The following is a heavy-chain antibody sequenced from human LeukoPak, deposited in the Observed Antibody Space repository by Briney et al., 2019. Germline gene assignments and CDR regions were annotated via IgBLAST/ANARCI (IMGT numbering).Heavy chain of an antibody. CDR3: ATGNYDDSRGYYTFGH. J-gene: IGHJ1*01. D-gene: IGHD3-22*01. V-gene: IGHV3-74*01. Sequence: TGGSLRLSCAASGFTFSRYWMHWVRHAPGKGLVWVSRINGDGSTTSYADSVKGGFTISRDNAKNTLYLQMNSLRAEDTAVYYCATGNYDDSRGYYTFGHWGQGTLVTVSS. CDR2: INGDGSTT. CDR1: GFTFSRYW.